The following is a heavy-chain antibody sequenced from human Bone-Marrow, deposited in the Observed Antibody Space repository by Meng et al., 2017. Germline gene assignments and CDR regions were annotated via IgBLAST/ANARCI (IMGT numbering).Heavy chain of an antibody. CDR3: AGDAVVYSGSSYFDY. CDR1: GGTFSSYA. J-gene: IGHJ4*02. V-gene: IGHV1-69*13. CDR2: IIPIFGTA. D-gene: IGHD1-26*01. Sequence: SVKVSCKASGGTFSSYAISWVRQAPGQGLEWMGGIIPIFGTANYAQKFQGRVTITADESTSTAYMELSSLRSEDTAVYYCAGDAVVYSGSSYFDYWGQGTLVTVSS.